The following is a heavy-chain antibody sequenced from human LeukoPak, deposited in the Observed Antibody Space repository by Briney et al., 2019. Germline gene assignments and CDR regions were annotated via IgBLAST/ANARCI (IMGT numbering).Heavy chain of an antibody. CDR1: GFSLSTSGVG. CDR2: IYWNDDK. V-gene: IGHV2-5*01. D-gene: IGHD3-22*01. Sequence: ESAPTLVKPTQTLTLTCTFSGFSLSTSGVGVGWIRQPPGKALEWLALIYWNDDKRYSPSLKSRLTITKNTSKNQVVLTMTNMDRVDTATYYCAHSRGYYDQNWFDPWGQGNLVTVSS. J-gene: IGHJ5*02. CDR3: AHSRGYYDQNWFDP.